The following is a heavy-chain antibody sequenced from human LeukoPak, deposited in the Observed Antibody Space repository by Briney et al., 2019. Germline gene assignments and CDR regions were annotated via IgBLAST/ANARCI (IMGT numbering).Heavy chain of an antibody. CDR1: GYSFTDYY. D-gene: IGHD4/OR15-4a*01. CDR2: INPNSGGT. Sequence: GASVKVSCKASGYSFTDYYMHWVRQAPGQGLGWMGWINPNSGGTNYAQKFQGRVTMTRDTSISTAYMELSRLTSDDTAVYYCARAANPQDCFDCWGQRTLVTVSS. J-gene: IGHJ4*02. CDR3: ARAANPQDCFDC. V-gene: IGHV1-2*02.